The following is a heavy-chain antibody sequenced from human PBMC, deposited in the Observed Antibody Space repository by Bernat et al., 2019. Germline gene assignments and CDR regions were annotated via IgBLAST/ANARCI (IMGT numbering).Heavy chain of an antibody. V-gene: IGHV3-21*01. Sequence: EVQLVESGGGLVKPGGSLRLSCAASGFTFSSYSMNWVRQAPGKGLEWVSSISSSSSSIHYVDSVKGRFTISRDNAKNSLYLQMNSLRAEDTAVYYCARDYSSGWQPLDYWGQGTLVTVSS. D-gene: IGHD6-19*01. CDR2: ISSSSSSI. CDR3: ARDYSSGWQPLDY. J-gene: IGHJ4*02. CDR1: GFTFSSYS.